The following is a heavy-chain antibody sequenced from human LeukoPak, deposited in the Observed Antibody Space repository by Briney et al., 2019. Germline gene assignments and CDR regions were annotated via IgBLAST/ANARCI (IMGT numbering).Heavy chain of an antibody. Sequence: SETLSLTCTVSGGSISSYYWSWIRQPPGKGLEWIGYIYYSGSTNYNPSLKSRVTISVDTSKNQFSLKLSSVTAADTAVYYCARDGRDIVASKKKYYFDYWGQGTLVTVSS. J-gene: IGHJ4*02. D-gene: IGHD5-12*01. CDR1: GGSISSYY. CDR2: IYYSGST. CDR3: ARDGRDIVASKKKYYFDY. V-gene: IGHV4-59*01.